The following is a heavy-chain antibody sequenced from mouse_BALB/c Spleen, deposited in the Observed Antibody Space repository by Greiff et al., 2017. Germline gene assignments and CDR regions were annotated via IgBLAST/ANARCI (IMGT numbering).Heavy chain of an antibody. D-gene: IGHD2-1*01. J-gene: IGHJ2*01. CDR2: IYPGNSDT. V-gene: IGHV1-5*01. CDR1: GYSFTSYW. CDR3: TRSGYGNSYFDY. Sequence: EVQLQQSGTVLARPGASVKMSCKASGYSFTSYWMHWVKQRPGQGLEWIGAIYPGNSDTSYNQKFKGKAKLTAVTSASTAYMELSSLTNEDSAVYYCTRSGYGNSYFDYWGQGTTLTVSS.